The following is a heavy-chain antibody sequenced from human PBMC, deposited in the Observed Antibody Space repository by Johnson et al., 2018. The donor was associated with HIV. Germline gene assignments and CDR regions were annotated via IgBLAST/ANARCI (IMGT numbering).Heavy chain of an antibody. Sequence: QVQLVESGGGVVQPGRSLRLSCAASGFTFSSYGMHWVRQAPGKGLEWVAVIWYDGSNKYYADYVKGRFTISRDNSKNTLYLQMNSLRAEDTAVYYCAKGVSKSLDAFDIWGQGTMVTVSS. V-gene: IGHV3-33*06. J-gene: IGHJ3*02. CDR1: GFTFSSYG. D-gene: IGHD3-10*01. CDR3: AKGVSKSLDAFDI. CDR2: IWYDGSNK.